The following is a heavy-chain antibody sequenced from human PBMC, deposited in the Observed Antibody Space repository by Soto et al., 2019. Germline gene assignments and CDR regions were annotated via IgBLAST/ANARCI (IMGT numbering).Heavy chain of an antibody. D-gene: IGHD3-16*02. CDR1: GGTFSSYA. Sequence: GASVKVSCKASGGTFSSYAISWVRQAPGQGLEWMGGIIPIFGTANYAQKFQGRVTITADESTSTAYMELSSLRSEDTAVYYCARGGDYVWGSYRYDAFDIWGQGTVVTVSS. CDR3: ARGGDYVWGSYRYDAFDI. J-gene: IGHJ3*02. CDR2: IIPIFGTA. V-gene: IGHV1-69*13.